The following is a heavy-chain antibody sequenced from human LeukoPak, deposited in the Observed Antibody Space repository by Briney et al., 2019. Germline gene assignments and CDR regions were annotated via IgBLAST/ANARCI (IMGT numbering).Heavy chain of an antibody. CDR3: TTDQWELLFDY. J-gene: IGHJ4*02. D-gene: IGHD1-26*01. CDR2: IKSKTDGGTT. V-gene: IGHV3-15*01. Sequence: GGSLSLSFEASGFTFRNAWRSGVGKPPGKGRRWFGRIKSKTDGGTTDYAAPVKGRFTISRDDSKNTLYLQMNSLKTEDTAVYYCTTDQWELLFDYWGQGTLVTVSS. CDR1: GFTFRNAW.